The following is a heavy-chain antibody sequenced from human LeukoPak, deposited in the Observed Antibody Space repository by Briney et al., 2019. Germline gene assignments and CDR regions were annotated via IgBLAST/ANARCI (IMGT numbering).Heavy chain of an antibody. V-gene: IGHV1-69*13. CDR2: ITPIFGAA. CDR1: GGTFSSYP. J-gene: IGHJ4*02. D-gene: IGHD4-23*01. CDR3: ARNSRVASTSELNY. Sequence: SVKVSCKASGGTFSSYPFTWVRQAPGQGLEWMGEITPIFGAANYAQTFQGRVTITADEPTSTVFMELSSLRSDDTAFYYCARNSRVASTSELNYWGQGTLVTVSS.